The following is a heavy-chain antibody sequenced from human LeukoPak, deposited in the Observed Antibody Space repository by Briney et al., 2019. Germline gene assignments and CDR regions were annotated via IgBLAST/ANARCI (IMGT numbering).Heavy chain of an antibody. CDR2: ISGSGDTT. CDR1: GFTFSSYA. D-gene: IGHD2-21*02. V-gene: IGHV3-23*01. Sequence: RGSLRVSCAASGFTFSSYAMSWLRQAPGKGLEWVSAISGSGDTTYYADSVKGRFTISRDNSKNTLYLQMNSLRAEDTAVYYCAKAGPKCGGDCYSDYWCQGTLVTVSS. J-gene: IGHJ4*02. CDR3: AKAGPKCGGDCYSDY.